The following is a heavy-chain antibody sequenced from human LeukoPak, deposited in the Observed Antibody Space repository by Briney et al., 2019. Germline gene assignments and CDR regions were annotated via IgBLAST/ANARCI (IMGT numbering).Heavy chain of an antibody. CDR1: GGSFSTYY. Sequence: SETLSLTCAVYGGSFSTYYWSWLRQPPGKGLEWIGEINHSGSTNYNPSLKSRVTISVDTSKNQFSLKLSSVTAADTAVYYCALSTYGSGSYTWGQGTLVTVSS. CDR2: INHSGST. D-gene: IGHD3-10*01. V-gene: IGHV4-34*01. J-gene: IGHJ5*02. CDR3: ALSTYGSGSYT.